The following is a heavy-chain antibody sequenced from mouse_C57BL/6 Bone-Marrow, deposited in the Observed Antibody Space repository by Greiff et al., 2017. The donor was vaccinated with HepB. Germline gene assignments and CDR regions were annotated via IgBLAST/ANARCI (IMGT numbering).Heavy chain of an antibody. V-gene: IGHV5-6*01. CDR2: ISSGGSYT. J-gene: IGHJ4*01. CDR1: GFTFSSYG. D-gene: IGHD1-1*01. CDR3: ARRDYGSSYLAMDY. Sequence: EVHLVESGGDLVKPGGSLKLSCAASGFTFSSYGMSWVRQTPDKRLEWVATISSGGSYTYYPDSVKGRFTISRDNAKNTLYLQMSSLKSEDTAMYYCARRDYGSSYLAMDYWGQGTSVTVSS.